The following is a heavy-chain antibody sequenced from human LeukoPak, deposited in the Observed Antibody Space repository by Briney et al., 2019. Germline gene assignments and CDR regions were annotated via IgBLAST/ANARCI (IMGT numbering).Heavy chain of an antibody. V-gene: IGHV3-23*01. Sequence: PGGSLRVSCAASGFTFSTYAMSWVRQAPGKGLEWVSGISPSGGDTPYADSVKGRFTISRDNSKNTLYLQMNSLRAEDTAVYYCAKKNSGLNPFDHWGQGTLVTVSS. CDR2: ISPSGGDT. CDR3: AKKNSGLNPFDH. J-gene: IGHJ4*02. D-gene: IGHD4-23*01. CDR1: GFTFSTYA.